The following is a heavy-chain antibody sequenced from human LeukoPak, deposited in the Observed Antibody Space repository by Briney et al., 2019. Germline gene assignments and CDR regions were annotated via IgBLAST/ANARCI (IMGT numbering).Heavy chain of an antibody. V-gene: IGHV1-2*02. CDR2: INPNSGGT. D-gene: IGHD3-10*01. J-gene: IGHJ4*02. CDR1: GYTFTGYY. Sequence: ASVKVSCKASGYTFTGYYMHWVRQAPGQGLEWMGWINPNSGGTNYAQKFQGRVTMTRDTSISTAYMELSRLRSDDTAVYYCARVVVRGVIYSEFDYWGQGTLVTVSS. CDR3: ARVVVRGVIYSEFDY.